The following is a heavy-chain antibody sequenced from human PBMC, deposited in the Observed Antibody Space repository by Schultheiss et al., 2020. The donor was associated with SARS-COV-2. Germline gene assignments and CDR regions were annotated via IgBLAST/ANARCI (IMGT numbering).Heavy chain of an antibody. CDR3: ARHGDYGDYVVAFDI. D-gene: IGHD4-17*01. Sequence: GSLRLSCTVSGGSISSSSYYWGWIRQPPGKGLEWIGYIYYSGSTNYNPSLKSRVTISVDTSKNQFSLKLSSVTAADTAVYYCARHGDYGDYVVAFDIWGQGTMVTVSS. CDR1: GGSISSSSYY. CDR2: IYYSGST. V-gene: IGHV4-61*05. J-gene: IGHJ3*02.